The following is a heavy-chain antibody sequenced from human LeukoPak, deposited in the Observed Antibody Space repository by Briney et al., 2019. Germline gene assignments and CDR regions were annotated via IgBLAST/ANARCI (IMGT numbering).Heavy chain of an antibody. CDR1: GFTFSSYS. Sequence: GGSLRLSCAASGFTFSSYSMNWVRQAPGKGLECVSYISSSSSTIYYADSVKGRFTISRDNAKNSLFLQMNSLRAEDTAVYYCASRATVTSGWGQGTLVTVSS. J-gene: IGHJ4*02. D-gene: IGHD4-17*01. V-gene: IGHV3-48*01. CDR3: ASRATVTSG. CDR2: ISSSSSTI.